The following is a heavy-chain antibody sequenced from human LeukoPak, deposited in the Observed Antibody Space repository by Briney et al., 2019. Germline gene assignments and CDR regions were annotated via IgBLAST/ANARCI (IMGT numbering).Heavy chain of an antibody. Sequence: GGSLRLSCAASGFTVSSNYMSWVRQAPGKGLEWFSVIYSGGSTQYADSVKGRFTISRDNSKKTLYLQMDSLRAEDTAVYYYARSHSSSWLYYFEYWGQGTLVTVSS. CDR1: GFTVSSNY. D-gene: IGHD6-13*01. CDR2: IYSGGST. CDR3: ARSHSSSWLYYFEY. V-gene: IGHV3-66*01. J-gene: IGHJ4*02.